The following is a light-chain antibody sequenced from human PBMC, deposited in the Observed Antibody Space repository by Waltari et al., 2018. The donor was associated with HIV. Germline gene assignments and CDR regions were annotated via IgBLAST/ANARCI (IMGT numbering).Light chain of an antibody. J-gene: IGKJ1*01. V-gene: IGKV3-15*01. CDR2: RAS. CDR3: QQYNNWPPWT. Sequence: SLNSNLAWYQQKPGQAPRLLIYRASTRATGIPARFSGSGSGTEFTLTISSLQSEDFAVYYCQQYNNWPPWTFGQGTKVEIK. CDR1: SLNSN.